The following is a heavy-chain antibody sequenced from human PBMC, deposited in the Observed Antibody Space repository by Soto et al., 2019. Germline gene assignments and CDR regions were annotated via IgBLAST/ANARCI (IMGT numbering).Heavy chain of an antibody. Sequence: QVQLVESGGGVVQPGRSLRLSCAASGFTFSSYAMHWVRQAPGKGLEWVAVISYDGSNKYYADSVKGRFTISRDNSKNTLYLQMNSLRAEDTAVYYCARDLATTYWSSGRYYYCMDVWGQGTTVTVSS. J-gene: IGHJ6*02. V-gene: IGHV3-30-3*01. CDR1: GFTFSSYA. CDR2: ISYDGSNK. D-gene: IGHD2-8*02. CDR3: ARDLATTYWSSGRYYYCMDV.